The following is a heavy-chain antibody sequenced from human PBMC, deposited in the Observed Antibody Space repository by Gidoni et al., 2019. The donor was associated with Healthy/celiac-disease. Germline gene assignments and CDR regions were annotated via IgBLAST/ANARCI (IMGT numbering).Heavy chain of an antibody. CDR3: AKVPRRGSSSSSYYFDY. CDR2: ISYDGSNK. J-gene: IGHJ4*02. D-gene: IGHD6-6*01. Sequence: QVQLVASGGGVVQPGRSLRLSCAASGFTFSSYGMPWVRQAPGKGLEWVAVISYDGSNKYYADSVKGRFTISRDNSKNTLYLQMNSLRAEDTAVYYCAKVPRRGSSSSSYYFDYWGQGTLVTVSS. CDR1: GFTFSSYG. V-gene: IGHV3-30*18.